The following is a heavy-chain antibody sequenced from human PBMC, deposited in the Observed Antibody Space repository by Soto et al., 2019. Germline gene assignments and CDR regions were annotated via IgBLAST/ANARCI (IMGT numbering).Heavy chain of an antibody. CDR1: GFTFNSNW. Sequence: LRLSFAASGFTFNSNWMDWVRQAPGKGLEWVANINQDGSEKNYVDSVKGRFTISRDNAKNSLYLQMSSLTAEDSALYYCSKPLDYWGQGALVTVSS. CDR2: INQDGSEK. CDR3: SKPLDY. J-gene: IGHJ4*02. V-gene: IGHV3-7*01.